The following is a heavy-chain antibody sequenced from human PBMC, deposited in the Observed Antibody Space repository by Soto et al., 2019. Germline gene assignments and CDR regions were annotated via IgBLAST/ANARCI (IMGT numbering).Heavy chain of an antibody. D-gene: IGHD4-17*01. J-gene: IGHJ6*02. V-gene: IGHV4-61*01. Sequence: SETLSLTCTVSGGSVSSGSYYWSWIRQPPGKGLEWTGYIYYSGSTNYNPSLKSRVTISVDTSKNQFSLKLSSVTAADTAVYYCARDQVTTYPYYYFGVDVWGQGTTVTVSS. CDR3: ARDQVTTYPYYYFGVDV. CDR2: IYYSGST. CDR1: GGSVSSGSYY.